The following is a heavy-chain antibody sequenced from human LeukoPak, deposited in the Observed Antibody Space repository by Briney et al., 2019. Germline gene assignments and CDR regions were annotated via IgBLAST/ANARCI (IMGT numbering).Heavy chain of an antibody. CDR3: AKEGTPQVSTWYDL. D-gene: IGHD3-10*01. CDR1: GFTFSSYG. J-gene: IGHJ5*02. Sequence: GGSLRLSCAASGFTFSSYGMHWVRQAPGKGLEWVAVISYDGSNKKYADSVKGRFNISRDNPKNTVYLQMNSLRAEDTAVYYCAKEGTPQVSTWYDLWGQGTQVIVSS. V-gene: IGHV3-30*18. CDR2: ISYDGSNK.